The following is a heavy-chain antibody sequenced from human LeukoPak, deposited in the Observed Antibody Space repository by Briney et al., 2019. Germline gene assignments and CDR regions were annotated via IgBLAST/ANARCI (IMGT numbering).Heavy chain of an antibody. J-gene: IGHJ3*02. CDR2: NYYSGST. CDR1: GGSISSYY. D-gene: IGHD1-26*01. Sequence: PSETLSLTCTVSGGSISSYYWSWIRQPPGKGLEWIGYNYYSGSTNYNPSLKSRVTISVDTSKNQFSLKLSSVTAADTAVYYCARETSLMGATVGSAFDIWGQGTMVTVSS. CDR3: ARETSLMGATVGSAFDI. V-gene: IGHV4-59*01.